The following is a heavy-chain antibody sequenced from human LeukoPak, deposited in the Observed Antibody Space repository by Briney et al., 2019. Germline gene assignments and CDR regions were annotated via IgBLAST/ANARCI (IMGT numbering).Heavy chain of an antibody. J-gene: IGHJ6*03. V-gene: IGHV3-7*03. CDR2: INQDGSEK. D-gene: IGHD3-3*01. CDR3: AREGSRGSGYPYYYYYMDV. CDR1: GFTFSDYW. Sequence: GRSLRLSCAASGFTFSDYWMSWVRQAPGKGLEWVANINQDGSEKHYVDSLKGRFTVSRDNAKNSLYLQMNSLRAEDTALYYCAREGSRGSGYPYYYYYMDVWGKGTTVTVSS.